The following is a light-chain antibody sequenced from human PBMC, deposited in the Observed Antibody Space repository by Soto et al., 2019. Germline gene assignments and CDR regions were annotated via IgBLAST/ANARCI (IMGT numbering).Light chain of an antibody. CDR1: SSDVGGYNY. Sequence: QSALTQPASVSGSPGQSITISCTGTSSDVGGYNYVSWYQQHPGKAPKFMIYDVSNRPSGVSNRFSGSKSGNTASLTISGLQAEDEADYYCSPYTSSSTRVFGTGTKLTVL. CDR3: SPYTSSSTRV. J-gene: IGLJ1*01. V-gene: IGLV2-14*01. CDR2: DVS.